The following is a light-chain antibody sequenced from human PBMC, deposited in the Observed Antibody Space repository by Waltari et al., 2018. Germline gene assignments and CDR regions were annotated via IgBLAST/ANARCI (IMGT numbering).Light chain of an antibody. CDR2: SNN. V-gene: IGLV1-44*01. CDR1: SSNIGSNP. Sequence: QSVLTQPPSASGTPGLRVPIACSGSSSNIGSNPVNWYQQLPGTAPKLLLDSNNQPPSGVPDRISGSKSGTSASLAISGLQSEDEADYYCATWDYSLNAAVFGGGTQLSVL. J-gene: IGLJ7*01. CDR3: ATWDYSLNAAV.